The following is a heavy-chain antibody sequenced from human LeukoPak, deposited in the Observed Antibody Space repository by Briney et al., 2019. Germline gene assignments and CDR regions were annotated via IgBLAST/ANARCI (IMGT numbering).Heavy chain of an antibody. V-gene: IGHV3-23*01. J-gene: IGHJ4*02. Sequence: GGSLRLSCAASGFTFSSYAMSWVRQAPGKGLEWVSTISGGGDSTYYADSVKGRFTISRDNSKNTLYLQMNTLRAEDTAVYYCAKDQDPLYCTSTSCYFEADYWGQGTLVTVSS. CDR2: ISGGGDST. D-gene: IGHD2-2*01. CDR1: GFTFSSYA. CDR3: AKDQDPLYCTSTSCYFEADY.